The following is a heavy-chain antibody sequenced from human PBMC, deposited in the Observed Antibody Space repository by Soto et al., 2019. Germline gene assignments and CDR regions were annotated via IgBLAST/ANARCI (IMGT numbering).Heavy chain of an antibody. CDR3: VRLHILFKAGMDV. CDR2: IYPGDSDT. D-gene: IGHD2-15*01. V-gene: IGHV5-51*01. Sequence: GESLKISCKGSGYSFTSYWIGWVRQMPGKGLEWMVIIYPGDSDTRYSMSFQGQGTISADKSISTAYMQWSSPKASANAMYYSVRLHILFKAGMDVWAQGTTVTV. J-gene: IGHJ6*02. CDR1: GYSFTSYW.